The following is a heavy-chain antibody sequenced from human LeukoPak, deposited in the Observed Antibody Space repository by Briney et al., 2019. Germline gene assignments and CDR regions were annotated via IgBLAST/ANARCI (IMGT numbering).Heavy chain of an antibody. CDR3: VNSRELYGSVFDP. Sequence: GWSLRLSCSASGFTFSSYAMHWVRQAPGKGLEYVSAISSNGGSTYYADSVKGQFTISRDNSENTLYFQMSSLRAEDTAVYYCVNSRELYGSVFDPWGQGTLVTVSS. CDR1: GFTFSSYA. D-gene: IGHD3-10*01. V-gene: IGHV3-64D*06. CDR2: ISSNGGST. J-gene: IGHJ5*02.